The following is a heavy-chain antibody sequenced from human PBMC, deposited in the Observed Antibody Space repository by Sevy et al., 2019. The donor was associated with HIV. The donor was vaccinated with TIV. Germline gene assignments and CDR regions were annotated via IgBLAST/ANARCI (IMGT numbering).Heavy chain of an antibody. CDR3: ARDAARVIVPTAGFDS. D-gene: IGHD1-1*01. CDR1: GFTFRSFS. V-gene: IGHV3-33*01. Sequence: GGSLRLSCVASGFTFRSFSMHWVRQAPGKGLEWVAAIWYDGRTERYADSVQGRVTISRDNSKKTLYFQMNSLRDEDTAIYYCARDAARVIVPTAGFDSWGQGTLVTVSS. CDR2: IWYDGRTE. J-gene: IGHJ5*01.